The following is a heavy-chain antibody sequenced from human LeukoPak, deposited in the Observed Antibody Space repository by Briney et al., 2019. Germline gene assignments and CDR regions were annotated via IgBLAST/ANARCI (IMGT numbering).Heavy chain of an antibody. V-gene: IGHV3-7*01. J-gene: IGHJ4*02. Sequence: PGGSLRLSCAASGFTFSSYWMSWVRQAPGKALEWVANMKQDGCEKYYVDSVKGQFTISRDNDKDSLYLQMDSLRAEDTAVYDCARDTDGYCSGGSCFIFDYWGKGTLVTVSS. CDR3: ARDTDGYCSGGSCFIFDY. CDR1: GFTFSSYW. CDR2: MKQDGCEK. D-gene: IGHD2-15*01.